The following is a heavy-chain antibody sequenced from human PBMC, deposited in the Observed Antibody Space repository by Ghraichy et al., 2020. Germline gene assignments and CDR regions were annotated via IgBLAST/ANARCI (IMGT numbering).Heavy chain of an antibody. J-gene: IGHJ5*02. CDR1: GGSISSGGYT. V-gene: IGHV4-30-2*01. CDR3: ARGSTTQPNWFDP. Sequence: TLSLPCAVSGGSISSGGYTWSWIRQPPGKGLEWIGYIYESGNTYYNPSLKSRVTISVDRSENQFSLKVTSVTAADTAIYYCARGSTTQPNWFDPWGQGTLVTVSS. CDR2: IYESGNT. D-gene: IGHD1-26*01.